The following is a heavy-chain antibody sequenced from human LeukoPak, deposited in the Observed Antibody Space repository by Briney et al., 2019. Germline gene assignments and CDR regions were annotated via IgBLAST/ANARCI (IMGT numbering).Heavy chain of an antibody. D-gene: IGHD3-10*01. CDR1: GFTLSSYS. Sequence: GGSLRLSCAASGFTLSSYSMNWVRQAPGKGLEWVSSISSSSSYIYYADSVKGRFTISRDNAKNSLYLQMNSLRAEDTAVYYCARDGMVRGVMGYWGQGTLVTVSS. CDR3: ARDGMVRGVMGY. CDR2: ISSSSSYI. V-gene: IGHV3-21*01. J-gene: IGHJ4*02.